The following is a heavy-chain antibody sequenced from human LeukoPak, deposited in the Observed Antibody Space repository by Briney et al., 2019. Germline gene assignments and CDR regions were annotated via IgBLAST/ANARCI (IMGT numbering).Heavy chain of an antibody. V-gene: IGHV3-21*01. CDR1: GFTVSSSY. D-gene: IGHD1-26*01. CDR3: ARKSGSYMIDY. Sequence: GGSLRLSCAASGFTVSSSYMNWVRQAPGKGLEWVSSISSSSSYIYYADSVKGRFTISRDNAKNSLYLQMNSLRAEDTAVYYCARKSGSYMIDYWGQGTLVTVSS. J-gene: IGHJ4*02. CDR2: ISSSSSYI.